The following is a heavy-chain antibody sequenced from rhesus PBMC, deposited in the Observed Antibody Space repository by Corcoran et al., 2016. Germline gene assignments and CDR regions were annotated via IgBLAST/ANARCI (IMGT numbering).Heavy chain of an antibody. CDR1: GYTFTDYY. V-gene: IGHV1S2*01. D-gene: IGHD6-31*01. J-gene: IGHJ4*01. CDR2: TNPYKGNQ. CDR3: ATVGIAAAGNSDY. Sequence: QVQLVQSGAEVKKPGSSVKVSCKASGYTFTDYYMQWVRQAPGQGLEWIECTNPYKGNQKYAQNFQGRVTRTRDTSTSTAYMELSSLRSEDTAVYYCATVGIAAAGNSDYWGQGVLVRLL.